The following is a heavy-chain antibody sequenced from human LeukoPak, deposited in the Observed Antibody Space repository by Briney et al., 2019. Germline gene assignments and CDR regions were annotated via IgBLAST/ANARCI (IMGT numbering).Heavy chain of an antibody. Sequence: GGSLRLSCAASGFTFSSYAMSWVRQAPGKGLEWVSAISGSGGSTYYADSVKGRFTISRDNSKNTLYLQMNSLRAEDTAVYYCAYCSGGSTRSPIDYWGQGTLVTVSS. CDR2: ISGSGGST. V-gene: IGHV3-23*01. J-gene: IGHJ4*02. CDR1: GFTFSSYA. D-gene: IGHD2-15*01. CDR3: AYCSGGSTRSPIDY.